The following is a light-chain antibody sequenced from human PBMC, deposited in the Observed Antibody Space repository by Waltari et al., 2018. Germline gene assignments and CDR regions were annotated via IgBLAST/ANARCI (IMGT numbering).Light chain of an antibody. CDR3: QHFGRSPRFT. J-gene: IGKJ3*01. V-gene: IGKV3-20*01. CDR2: GAS. CDR1: QSVSSSY. Sequence: EIVLTQSPGTLSLSPGERATLSCRASQSVSSSYLAWYQQRPGQAPRVLIYGASSRATGIPDRFSGSGSGTDFTLTISRLEPEDFAVYYCQHFGRSPRFTFGPGTKVDIK.